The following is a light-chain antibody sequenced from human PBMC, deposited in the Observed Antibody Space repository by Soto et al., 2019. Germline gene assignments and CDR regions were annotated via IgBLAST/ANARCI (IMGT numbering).Light chain of an antibody. CDR2: GPS. V-gene: IGKV3D-15*01. CDR3: QQHANWPLT. Sequence: EIVMTQSPATLSVSPGERVTLSCRASQSVSYNLAWYQQKPGQAPRLLIYGPSTRATGIPARFSGSGSGTDSTLTISSLEPEDFAVYYCQQHANWPLTFGGGTRWIS. CDR1: QSVSYN. J-gene: IGKJ4*01.